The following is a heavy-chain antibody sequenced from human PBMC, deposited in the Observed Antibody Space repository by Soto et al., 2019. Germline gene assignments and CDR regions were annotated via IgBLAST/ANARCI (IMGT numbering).Heavy chain of an antibody. CDR1: GASITGSFF. J-gene: IGHJ4*02. V-gene: IGHV4-4*07. CDR3: ARGMTPPGAPAWYYFDS. D-gene: IGHD2-8*02. Sequence: QVQLQESGPGLMKPSETLSLTCTVSGASITGSFFWSWIRQPAGKGLEWIGRFSLRATTNYNPSLRSRVTMSADVSKNQFSLRLTSVTAADTALYYCARGMTPPGAPAWYYFDSWGQGTLVTVSS. CDR2: FSLRATT.